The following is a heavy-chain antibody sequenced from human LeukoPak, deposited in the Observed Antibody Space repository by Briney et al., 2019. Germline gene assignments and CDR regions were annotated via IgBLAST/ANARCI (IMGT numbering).Heavy chain of an antibody. CDR2: INPNSGGT. Sequence: ASVKVSCKASGYTFTGYYMHWVRQAPGQGLEWMGWINPNSGGTNYAQKFQGRVTMTRDTSISTAYMELSRLRPDDTAVYYCARGIGSGWYSTRFDPWGQGTLVTVSS. CDR1: GYTFTGYY. J-gene: IGHJ5*02. CDR3: ARGIGSGWYSTRFDP. V-gene: IGHV1-2*02. D-gene: IGHD6-19*01.